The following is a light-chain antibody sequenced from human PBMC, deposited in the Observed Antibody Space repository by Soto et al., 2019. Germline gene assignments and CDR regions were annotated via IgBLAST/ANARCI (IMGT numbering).Light chain of an antibody. CDR2: DVS. CDR1: SSDVGGYNY. J-gene: IGLJ1*01. CDR3: CSYAGNYYV. V-gene: IGLV2-11*01. Sequence: QSALTQPRSVSGSPGQSATISCTGTSSDVGGYNYVSWYQQHPGKAPKLMIYDVSKRPSGVPDRFSGSKSGNTASLTISGLQAEDEADYYCCSYAGNYYVFGTGTKVTVL.